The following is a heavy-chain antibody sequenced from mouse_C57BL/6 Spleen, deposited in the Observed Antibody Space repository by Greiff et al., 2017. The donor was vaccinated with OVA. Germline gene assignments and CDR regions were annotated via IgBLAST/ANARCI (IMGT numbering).Heavy chain of an antibody. CDR2: INYDGSST. J-gene: IGHJ1*03. CDR3: ARDKGRSRYFDV. CDR1: GFTFSDYY. Sequence: EVQRVESEGGLVQPGSSMKLSCTASGFTFSDYYMAWVRQVPEKGLEWVANINYDGSSTYYLDSLKSRFIISRDNAKNILYLQMSSLKSEDTATYYCARDKGRSRYFDVWGTGTTVTVSS. D-gene: IGHD1-1*01. V-gene: IGHV5-16*01.